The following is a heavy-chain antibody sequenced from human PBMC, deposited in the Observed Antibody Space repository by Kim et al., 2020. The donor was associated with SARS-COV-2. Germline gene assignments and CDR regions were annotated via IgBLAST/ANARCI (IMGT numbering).Heavy chain of an antibody. V-gene: IGHV3-66*01. CDR2: IYSSGNT. Sequence: GGSLRLSCAASGYTVTYSYMGWVRQAPGKGLEWVAFIYSSGNTIYAEYLERRLIISSDHSKNTPFLLIITRRAADTTAVYCSTVVYY. CDR3: STVVYY. J-gene: IGHJ6*01. CDR1: GYTVTYSY.